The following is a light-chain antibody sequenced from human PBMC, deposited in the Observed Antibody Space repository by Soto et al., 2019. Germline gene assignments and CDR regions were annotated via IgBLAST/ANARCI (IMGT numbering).Light chain of an antibody. Sequence: QSALTQPASVSGSPGQSIIISCTGTSRDVGSYDLVSWYQQHPGKAPKLMIYDVSERPSGVSDRFSGSKSGNTASLTISGLQAEDEADDYCCSYAGSRTYVFGGGTKLTVL. J-gene: IGLJ2*01. CDR2: DVS. V-gene: IGLV2-23*02. CDR1: SRDVGSYDL. CDR3: CSYAGSRTYV.